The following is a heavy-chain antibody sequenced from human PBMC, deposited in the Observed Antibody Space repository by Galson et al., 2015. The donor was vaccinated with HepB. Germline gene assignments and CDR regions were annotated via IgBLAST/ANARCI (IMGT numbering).Heavy chain of an antibody. CDR2: IVPIFGTA. CDR1: GGTFSSYA. D-gene: IGHD2-2*02. Sequence: SVKVSCKASGGTFSSYAISWVRQAPGQGLEWMGGIVPIFGTANYAQKFQGRVTITADESTSTAYMELSSLRSEDTAVYYCARATVVPAAILSLVLFYYGMDVWGQGTTVTVSS. CDR3: ARATVVPAAILSLVLFYYGMDV. J-gene: IGHJ6*02. V-gene: IGHV1-69*13.